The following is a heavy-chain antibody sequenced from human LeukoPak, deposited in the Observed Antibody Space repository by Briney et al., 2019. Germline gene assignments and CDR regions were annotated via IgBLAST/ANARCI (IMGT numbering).Heavy chain of an antibody. Sequence: SETLSLTCTVSGGSISSFYWSWIRQPPGKGLEWIGYIYYSGSTNYNPSLKSRVTISVDKSKNQFSLKLSSVTAADTAVYYCARGGYYDSSGYYFPFDYWGQGTLVTVSS. D-gene: IGHD3-22*01. CDR3: ARGGYYDSSGYYFPFDY. CDR2: IYYSGST. CDR1: GGSISSFY. J-gene: IGHJ4*02. V-gene: IGHV4-59*12.